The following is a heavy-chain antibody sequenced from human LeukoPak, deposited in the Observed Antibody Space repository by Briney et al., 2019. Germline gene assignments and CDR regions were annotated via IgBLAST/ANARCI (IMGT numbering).Heavy chain of an antibody. Sequence: QPGGSLRLSCAASGFTFSAYWMSWVRKAPGKGLERVANIKQDGSDKYYVDPVKGRFTISRDNAKNSLYLQMNSLRAEDTAVYYCARKTVVGSSFDYWGQGTPVTVSS. CDR1: GFTFSAYW. CDR2: IKQDGSDK. D-gene: IGHD4-23*01. J-gene: IGHJ4*02. CDR3: ARKTVVGSSFDY. V-gene: IGHV3-7*03.